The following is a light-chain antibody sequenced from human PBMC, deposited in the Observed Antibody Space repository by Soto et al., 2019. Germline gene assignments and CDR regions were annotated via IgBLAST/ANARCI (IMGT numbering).Light chain of an antibody. J-gene: IGKJ4*01. Sequence: DIQMTQSPSSLSAPVRDRVTITCRASQSISSYLNWYQQKPGKVPKRLMSAASSWQSGVPSRFSGSGSGTEFTLTISSLQPEDFATYYCLQHNSYPLTFGGGTKVDIK. CDR2: AAS. CDR3: LQHNSYPLT. V-gene: IGKV1-17*01. CDR1: QSISSY.